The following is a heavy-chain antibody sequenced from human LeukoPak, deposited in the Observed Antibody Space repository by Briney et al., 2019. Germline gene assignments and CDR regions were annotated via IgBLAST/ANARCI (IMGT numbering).Heavy chain of an antibody. V-gene: IGHV3-30*18. Sequence: PGGSLRLSCAASGFTFSSYGMHWVRQAPGKGLEWVAVISYDGSNKYYADSVKGRFTISRDNSKNTLYLQMNSLRAEDTAVYYCAKDRRKYYFDYWGQGTLVTVSS. CDR3: AKDRRKYYFDY. J-gene: IGHJ4*02. CDR2: ISYDGSNK. CDR1: GFTFSSYG.